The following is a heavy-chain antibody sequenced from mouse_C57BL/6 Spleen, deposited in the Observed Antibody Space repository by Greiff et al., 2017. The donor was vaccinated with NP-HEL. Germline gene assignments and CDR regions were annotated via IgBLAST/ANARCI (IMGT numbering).Heavy chain of an antibody. CDR1: GYTFTSYW. V-gene: IGHV1-55*01. J-gene: IGHJ4*01. CDR3: ARSGSTTVVERGYAMDY. Sequence: VQLQQPGAELVKPGASVKMSCKASGYTFTSYWITWVKQRPGQGLEWIGDIYPGSGSTNYNEKFKSKATLTVDTSSSTAYMQLSSLTSEDSAVYYCARSGSTTVVERGYAMDYWGQGTSVTVSS. D-gene: IGHD1-1*01. CDR2: IYPGSGST.